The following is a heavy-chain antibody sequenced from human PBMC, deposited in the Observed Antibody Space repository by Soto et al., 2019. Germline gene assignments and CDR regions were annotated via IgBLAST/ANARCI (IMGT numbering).Heavy chain of an antibody. Sequence: ASVKVSCKASGYTFTGYYMHWVRQAPGQGLEWMGWINPNSGGTNYAQKFQGWVTMTRDTSISTAYMELSRLRSDDTAVYYCARGAAEVVAANYYFDYWGQGTLVTVSS. CDR3: ARGAAEVVAANYYFDY. J-gene: IGHJ4*02. CDR2: INPNSGGT. CDR1: GYTFTGYY. V-gene: IGHV1-2*04. D-gene: IGHD2-15*01.